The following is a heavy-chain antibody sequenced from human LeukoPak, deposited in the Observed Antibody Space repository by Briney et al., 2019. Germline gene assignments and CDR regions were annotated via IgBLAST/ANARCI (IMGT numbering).Heavy chain of an antibody. J-gene: IGHJ4*02. CDR1: GGSISSGGYY. CDR3: ARPWSGYYYGSGSYYY. V-gene: IGHV4-39*07. Sequence: SETLSLTCTVSGGSISSGGYYWSWIRQPPGKGLEWIGEINHSGSTNYNPSLKSRVTISVDTSKNQFSLKLSSVTAADTAVYYCARPWSGYYYGSGSYYYWGQGTLVTVSS. D-gene: IGHD3-10*01. CDR2: INHSGST.